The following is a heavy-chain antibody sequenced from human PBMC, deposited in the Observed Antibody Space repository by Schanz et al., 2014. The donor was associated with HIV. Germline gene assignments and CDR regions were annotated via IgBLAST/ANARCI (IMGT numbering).Heavy chain of an antibody. V-gene: IGHV3-33*01. CDR1: GFTFSGYG. J-gene: IGHJ6*02. CDR2: IWYDGSKK. Sequence: QVQLVESGGDVVQPGRSLRLSCAASGFTFSGYGMHWVRQAPGKGLAWVAVIWYDGSKKYYADSVKGRFTISRDNSKNTLYLEMNSLRAEDTAVYYCASLETGATYYYYYYMDAWGQGTTVTVSS. CDR3: ASLETGATYYYYYYMDA. D-gene: IGHD7-27*01.